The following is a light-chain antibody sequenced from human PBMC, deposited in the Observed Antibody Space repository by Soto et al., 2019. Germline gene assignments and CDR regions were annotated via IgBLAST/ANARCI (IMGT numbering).Light chain of an antibody. CDR2: GAS. Sequence: EIVLTQSPGTLSLSPGERATLSCRASQSVSSSYLAWYQQKPGQAPRLLIYGASTRATGIPDRFSGSVSGRDVPLTISRVEPEDLAVYYCQQYGSPVTFGQGTKLEIK. CDR1: QSVSSSY. CDR3: QQYGSPVT. V-gene: IGKV3-20*01. J-gene: IGKJ2*01.